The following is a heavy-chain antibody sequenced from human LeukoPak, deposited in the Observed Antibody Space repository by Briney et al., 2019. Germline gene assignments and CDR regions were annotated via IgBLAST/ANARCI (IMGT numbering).Heavy chain of an antibody. J-gene: IGHJ5*02. CDR3: ARGFDNSGSDYNWIDP. V-gene: IGHV3-64*01. Sequence: PGGSLRLSCAASGFTFSSYAMPWVRQAPGKGLQHVSAISNNGGSTYYANSVKGRFTISRDNSKNTLYLQMGSLRTEDMAVYYCARGFDNSGSDYNWIDPWGQGTLVTVSS. D-gene: IGHD3-22*01. CDR1: GFTFSSYA. CDR2: ISNNGGST.